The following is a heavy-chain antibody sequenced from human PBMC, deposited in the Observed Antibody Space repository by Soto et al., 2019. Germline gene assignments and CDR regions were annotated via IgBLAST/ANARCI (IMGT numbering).Heavy chain of an antibody. J-gene: IGHJ3*02. Sequence: QLQLQESGSGLVKPSQTLSLTCNVSGGSISSAGYSWNWIRQPPGKGLEWIGYIYHSWSTYYNPSRRSRVSISVDWSKNQFSLRLTSVTAADTAVYYCARDSRRFGEGTFDIWCQGTMGTVSS. D-gene: IGHD3-10*01. V-gene: IGHV4-30-2*01. CDR3: ARDSRRFGEGTFDI. CDR2: IYHSWST. CDR1: GGSISSAGYS.